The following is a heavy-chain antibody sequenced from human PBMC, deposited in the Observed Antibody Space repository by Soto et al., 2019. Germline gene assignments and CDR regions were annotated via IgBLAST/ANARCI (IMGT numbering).Heavy chain of an antibody. Sequence: QVQLVESGGGVVQPGRSLRLSCAASGLTFSSYGMHWVRQAPGKGLECVAVISYDGNNKYYADSVKGRFTISRDNSKSTLYLQMNSLRAEDTAVYYCARELGTYYYEYWGQGTLVTVSS. J-gene: IGHJ4*02. CDR3: ARELGTYYYEY. D-gene: IGHD3-10*01. CDR2: ISYDGNNK. V-gene: IGHV3-33*01. CDR1: GLTFSSYG.